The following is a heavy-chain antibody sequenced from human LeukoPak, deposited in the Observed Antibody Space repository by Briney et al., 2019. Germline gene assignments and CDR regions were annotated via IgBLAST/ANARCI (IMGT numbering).Heavy chain of an antibody. D-gene: IGHD2-2*01. CDR1: GFTFRTYA. Sequence: PGGSLRLSCAASGFTFRTYAMHWVRQAPGKGLEWVANIKQDGSEKYYVDSVKGRFTISRDSAKNSLYLQMNSLRAEDTAVYYCARLQILGYCSSATCYGYFDYWGQGTLVTVSS. J-gene: IGHJ4*02. V-gene: IGHV3-7*03. CDR2: IKQDGSEK. CDR3: ARLQILGYCSSATCYGYFDY.